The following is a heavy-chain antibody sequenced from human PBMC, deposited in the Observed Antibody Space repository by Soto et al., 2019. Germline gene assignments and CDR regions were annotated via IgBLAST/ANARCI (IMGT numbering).Heavy chain of an antibody. CDR1: GFTFSSYG. CDR3: ARDGGYGSGRPVHPPFDY. D-gene: IGHD3-10*01. Sequence: GGSLRLSCAASGFTFSSYGMHWVRQAPGKGLEWVAVIWYDGSNKYYADSVKGRFTISRDNSKNTLYLQMNSLRAEDTAVYYCARDGGYGSGRPVHPPFDYWGQGTLVTVSS. J-gene: IGHJ4*02. V-gene: IGHV3-33*01. CDR2: IWYDGSNK.